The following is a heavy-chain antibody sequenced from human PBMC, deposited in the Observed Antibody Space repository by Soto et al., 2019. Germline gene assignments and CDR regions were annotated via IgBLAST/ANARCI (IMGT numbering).Heavy chain of an antibody. Sequence: SETLSLTCTVSGGSISSGDYYWGWIRQPPGKGLEWIANIYYSGSTYYSPSLKSRVTISVDTSKNQFSLKLSSVTAADTAVYFCARRRSRNYDFWSGPLDYWGQGVLVTVSS. CDR3: ARRRSRNYDFWSGPLDY. CDR2: IYYSGST. J-gene: IGHJ4*02. V-gene: IGHV4-39*01. CDR1: GGSISSGDYY. D-gene: IGHD3-3*01.